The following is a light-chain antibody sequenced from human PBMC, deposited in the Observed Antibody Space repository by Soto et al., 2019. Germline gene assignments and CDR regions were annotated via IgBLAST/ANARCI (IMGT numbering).Light chain of an antibody. CDR3: AAWDDSLNGPYV. CDR2: SNN. V-gene: IGLV1-44*01. CDR1: NSNIGSNT. Sequence: QSALTQPPSASGTPGQRVTISCSGGNSNIGSNTVNWYKQLPGTAPKLLIYSNNQRPSGVPDRFSGSKSGTSASLAISGLQSEDEADYYCAAWDDSLNGPYVFGTGTKVTV. J-gene: IGLJ1*01.